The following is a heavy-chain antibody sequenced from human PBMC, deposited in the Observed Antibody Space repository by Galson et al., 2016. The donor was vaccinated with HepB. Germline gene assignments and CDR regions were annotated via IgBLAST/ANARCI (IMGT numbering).Heavy chain of an antibody. D-gene: IGHD6-19*01. V-gene: IGHV3-7*01. CDR3: ARDQGGRAGTDCWDY. CDR2: VKQDGSEK. Sequence: SLRLSCAASGFTFSNYAVNWVRQAPGKGLEWVASVKQDGSEKYYVDSVKGRFTISRDNAQNSLYLQMNSVRAEDTAIYYCARDQGGRAGTDCWDYWGQGTLVTVSS. CDR1: GFTFSNYA. J-gene: IGHJ4*02.